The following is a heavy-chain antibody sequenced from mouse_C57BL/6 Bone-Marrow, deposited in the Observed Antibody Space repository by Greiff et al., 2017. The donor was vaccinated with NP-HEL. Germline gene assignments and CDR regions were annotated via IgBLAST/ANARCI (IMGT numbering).Heavy chain of an antibody. D-gene: IGHD3-2*02. V-gene: IGHV5-15*01. CDR3: ARPLDSSGLAWFAY. CDR2: ISNLAYSI. Sequence: EVKVVESGGGLVQPGGSLKLSCAASGFTFSDYGMAWVRQAPRKGPEWVAFISNLAYSIYYADTVTGRFTISRENAKNTLYLEMSSLRSEDTAMYYCARPLDSSGLAWFAYWGQGTLVTVSA. CDR1: GFTFSDYG. J-gene: IGHJ3*01.